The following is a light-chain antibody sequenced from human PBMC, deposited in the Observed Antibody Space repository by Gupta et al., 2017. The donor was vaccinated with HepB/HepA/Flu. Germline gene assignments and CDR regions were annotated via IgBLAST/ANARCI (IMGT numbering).Light chain of an antibody. CDR1: SSDLGRYNY. J-gene: IGLJ2*01. CDR3: SSYKSSSALV. Sequence: QSPLTHPASVPGSPGQSITISRTGTSSDLGRYNYVSWYQQHPGNPPQLMFYDFSHRPSGVSSRSAGNKAGTTAFLTSSGHQAEDAAYYYCSSYKSSSALVFGGGTKLTVL. V-gene: IGLV2-14*03. CDR2: DFS.